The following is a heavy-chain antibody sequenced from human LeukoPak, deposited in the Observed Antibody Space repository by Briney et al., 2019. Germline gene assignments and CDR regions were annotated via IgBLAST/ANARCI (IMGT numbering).Heavy chain of an antibody. CDR3: ARGGGGYYGSGSPNDY. D-gene: IGHD3-10*01. CDR2: INPNSGGT. CDR1: GYTFTGYY. Sequence: GASVKVSCKASGYTFTGYYMHWVRQAPGQGLEWMGWINPNSGGTNYAQKFQGRVTMTRDTSISTAYMELSRLRSDDTAVYYCARGGGGYYGSGSPNDYWGQGTLVTVSS. J-gene: IGHJ4*02. V-gene: IGHV1-2*02.